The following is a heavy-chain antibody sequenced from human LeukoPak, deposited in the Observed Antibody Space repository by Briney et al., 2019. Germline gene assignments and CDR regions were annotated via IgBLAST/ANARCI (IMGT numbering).Heavy chain of an antibody. Sequence: ETLSLTCAVSGGTLSGSNWWSWVRQPPGAGLEGGSNVKEDGTMKYYVDSVRGRFTISREKAKNPMYLQMNSLRAEETTVYVCARADDAYAERSRWGQGTLVTVSS. V-gene: IGHV3-7*03. D-gene: IGHD3-16*01. J-gene: IGHJ4*02. CDR3: ARADDAYAERSR. CDR1: GGTLSGSNW. CDR2: VKEDGTMK.